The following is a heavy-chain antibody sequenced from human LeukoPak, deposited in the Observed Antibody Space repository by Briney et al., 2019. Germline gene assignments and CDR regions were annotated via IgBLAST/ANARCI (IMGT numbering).Heavy chain of an antibody. CDR1: GLTFKNFA. CDR2: TSGDEDST. V-gene: IGHV3-23*01. J-gene: IGHJ4*02. CDR3: TIDLMTGFSSGWHFGY. Sequence: PGGSLRLSCAASGLTFKNFAMSWVRQAPGKGLEWLAVTSGDEDSTHYADSVRGHFVISTDNSKNTSFLHMNSLRAEDTAVYYCTIDLMTGFSSGWHFGYWGQGPLVTVSS. D-gene: IGHD6-19*01.